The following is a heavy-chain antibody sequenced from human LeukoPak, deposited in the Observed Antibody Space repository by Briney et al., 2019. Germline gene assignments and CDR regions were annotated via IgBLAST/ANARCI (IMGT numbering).Heavy chain of an antibody. CDR3: ARDSDYYDSSGYVDYYGMDV. V-gene: IGHV3-48*04. Sequence: GGSLRLSCAASGFTFSSYSMNWVRQAPGKGLEWFSYISSSSSTIYYADSVKGRFTISRDNAKNSLYLQMNSLRAEDTAVYYCARDSDYYDSSGYVDYYGMDVWGQGTTVTVSS. D-gene: IGHD3-22*01. J-gene: IGHJ6*02. CDR1: GFTFSSYS. CDR2: ISSSSSTI.